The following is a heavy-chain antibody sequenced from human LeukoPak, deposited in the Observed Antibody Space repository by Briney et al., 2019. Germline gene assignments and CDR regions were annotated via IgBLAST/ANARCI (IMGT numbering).Heavy chain of an antibody. CDR3: AVRGYSGYDYYYYYMDV. D-gene: IGHD5-12*01. CDR1: GYTFTSYD. J-gene: IGHJ6*03. V-gene: IGHV1-69*05. CDR2: IIPIFGTA. Sequence: SVKVSCKASGYTFTSYDINWVRQATGQGLEWMGGIIPIFGTANYAQKFQGRVTITTDESTSTAYMELSSLRSEDTAVYYCAVRGYSGYDYYYYYMDVWGKGTTVTVSS.